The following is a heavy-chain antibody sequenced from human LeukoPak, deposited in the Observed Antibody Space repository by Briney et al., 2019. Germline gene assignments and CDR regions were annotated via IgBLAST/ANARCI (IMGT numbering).Heavy chain of an antibody. Sequence: PGGSLRLSCAAPGFTFSSYAMSWVRQAPGKGLEWVSAISGSGGSTYYADSVKGRFTISRDNSKNTLYLQMNSLRAEDTAVYYCASSYYDFWSGYYFDYWGQGTLVTVSS. CDR1: GFTFSSYA. J-gene: IGHJ4*02. CDR2: ISGSGGST. V-gene: IGHV3-23*01. CDR3: ASSYYDFWSGYYFDY. D-gene: IGHD3-3*01.